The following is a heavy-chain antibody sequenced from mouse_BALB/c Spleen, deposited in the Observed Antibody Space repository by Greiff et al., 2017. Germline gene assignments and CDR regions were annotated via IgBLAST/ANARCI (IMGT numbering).Heavy chain of an antibody. CDR2: IYPGNSDT. CDR1: GYTFTSYW. J-gene: IGHJ4*01. D-gene: IGHD3-1*01. V-gene: IGHV1-5*01. CDR3: TRGELGLRRDYAMDY. Sequence: VQLQQSGTVLARPGASVKMSCKASGYTFTSYWMHWVKQRPGQGLEWIGAIYPGNSDTSYNQKFKGKAKLTAVTSTSTAYMELSSLTNEDSAVYYCTRGELGLRRDYAMDYWGQGTSVTVSS.